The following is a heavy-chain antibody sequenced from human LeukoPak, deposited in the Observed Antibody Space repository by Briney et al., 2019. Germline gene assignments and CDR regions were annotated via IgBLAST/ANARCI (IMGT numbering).Heavy chain of an antibody. V-gene: IGHV1-69-2*01. D-gene: IGHD3-9*01. CDR1: GYTFTDYY. CDR2: VDPEDGET. CDR3: ATDIGGGGYDILTASAWFDP. Sequence: ASVKVSCKVSGYTFTDYYMHWVQQAPGKGLEWMGLVDPEDGETIYAEKFQGRVTITADTSTDTAYMELSSLRSEDTAVYYCATDIGGGGYDILTASAWFDPWGQGTLVTVSS. J-gene: IGHJ5*02.